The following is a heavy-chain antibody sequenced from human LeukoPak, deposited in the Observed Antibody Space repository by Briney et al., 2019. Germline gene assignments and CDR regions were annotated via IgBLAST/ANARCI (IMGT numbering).Heavy chain of an antibody. CDR3: ARDRDTMVRGVSYWSDP. V-gene: IGHV4-4*07. Sequence: SETLSLTCTVSGGSISSYYWSWIRQPAGKGLEWIGRIYTSGSTNYNPSLKSRVTMSVDTSKNQFSLKLSSVTAADTAVYYCARDRDTMVRGVSYWSDPWGQGTLVTVSS. CDR1: GGSISSYY. J-gene: IGHJ5*02. CDR2: IYTSGST. D-gene: IGHD3-10*01.